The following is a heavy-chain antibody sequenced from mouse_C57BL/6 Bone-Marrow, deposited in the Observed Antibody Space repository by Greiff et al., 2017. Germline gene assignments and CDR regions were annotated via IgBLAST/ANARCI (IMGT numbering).Heavy chain of an antibody. CDR3: ARGRIMYFDV. CDR2: IDPSDSET. CDR1: GYTFTSSW. V-gene: IGHV1-52*01. D-gene: IGHD1-1*01. Sequence: QVQLQQPGAELVRPGSSVQLSCKASGYTFTSSWMHWVKQRPIQGLEWIGNIDPSDSETHYNQKFKDKATLTVDKSSSTAYMQLSSLTSEDAAVYYCARGRIMYFDVWGTGTTVTVSS. J-gene: IGHJ1*03.